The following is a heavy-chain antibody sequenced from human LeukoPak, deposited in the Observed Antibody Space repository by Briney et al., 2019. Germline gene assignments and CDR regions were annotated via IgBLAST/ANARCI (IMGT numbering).Heavy chain of an antibody. CDR3: AALARDY. D-gene: IGHD3-3*02. CDR2: IHNDGST. Sequence: PGGSLRLSCAASGFIVSSHYMTWVRQAPGKGLEWVSVIHNDGSTYYADSVKGRFTISRDNSKNTLYLQMNSLRVEDTAVYYCAALARDYWGQGILVTFSS. V-gene: IGHV3-53*01. CDR1: GFIVSSHY. J-gene: IGHJ4*02.